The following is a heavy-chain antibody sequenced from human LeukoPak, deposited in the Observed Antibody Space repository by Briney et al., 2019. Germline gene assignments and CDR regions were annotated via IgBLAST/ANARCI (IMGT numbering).Heavy chain of an antibody. J-gene: IGHJ5*02. CDR2: INHSGST. CDR3: ARGITTLMSRLTFDP. CDR1: GGSFSGYY. V-gene: IGHV4-34*01. Sequence: SETLSLTCAVYGGSFSGYYWSWIRQPPGKGLEWIGEINHSGSTNYNPSLKSRVTISVDTSKNQFSLKLSSVTAADTAVYYCARGITTLMSRLTFDPWGQGTLVTVSS. D-gene: IGHD3-22*01.